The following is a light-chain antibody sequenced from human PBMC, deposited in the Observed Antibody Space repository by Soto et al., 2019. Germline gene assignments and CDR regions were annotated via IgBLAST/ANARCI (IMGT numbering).Light chain of an antibody. V-gene: IGLV2-8*01. CDR3: SSYAGGNSVL. Sequence: QSALTQPPSASGSPGQSVTISCTGTSSDVGGYNYVSWYQLHPGTAPKLMIYEVSKRPSGVPDRFSGSKSGNTASLTVSGLQAEDEADYYCSSYAGGNSVLFGGGTKLTVL. CDR1: SSDVGGYNY. CDR2: EVS. J-gene: IGLJ2*01.